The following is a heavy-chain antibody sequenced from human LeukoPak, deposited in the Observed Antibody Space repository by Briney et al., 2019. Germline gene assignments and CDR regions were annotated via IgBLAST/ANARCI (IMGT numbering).Heavy chain of an antibody. J-gene: IGHJ4*02. CDR2: INTDGSST. D-gene: IGHD6-19*01. V-gene: IGHV3-74*01. CDR3: ESGLQDSSGRYALGSGVLDY. CDR1: GFTFSSYW. Sequence: PGGSLRLSCVVSGFTFSSYWMHWVRRAPGKGLVWVSRINTDGSSTSYADSVKGRFTISRDNAKNTLYLQMNSLRAEDTAVYYCESGLQDSSGRYALGSGVLDYWGQGTLVTVSS.